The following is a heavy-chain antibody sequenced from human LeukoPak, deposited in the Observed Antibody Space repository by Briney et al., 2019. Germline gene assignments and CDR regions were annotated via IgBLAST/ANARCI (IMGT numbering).Heavy chain of an antibody. D-gene: IGHD3-9*01. V-gene: IGHV3-72*01. CDR2: TRNKANSYTT. J-gene: IGHJ6*02. CDR3: ARGEDILTGYYNPASRTYYYYGMDV. CDR1: GFTFSDHY. Sequence: GGSLRLSCAASGFTFSDHYMDWVRQAPGRGLEWVGRTRNKANSYTTEYAASVKGRFTISRDDSKNSLYLQMNSLKTEDTAVYYCARGEDILTGYYNPASRTYYYYGMDVWGQGTTATVSS.